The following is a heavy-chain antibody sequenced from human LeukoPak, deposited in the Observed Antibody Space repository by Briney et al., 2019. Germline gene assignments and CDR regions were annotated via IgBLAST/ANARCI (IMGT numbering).Heavy chain of an antibody. CDR1: GYTFTSYY. V-gene: IGHV1-46*01. CDR2: INPSGGST. D-gene: IGHD2-21*02. Sequence: GASVKVSCKASGYTFTSYYMHWVRQAPGQGLEWMGIINPSGGSTSYAQKFQGRVTMTRDTSTSTVYMELSSLRSEDTAVYYCARAIYCSGSDCFSPSAFWGQGTLVTVSS. J-gene: IGHJ4*02. CDR3: ARAIYCSGSDCFSPSAF.